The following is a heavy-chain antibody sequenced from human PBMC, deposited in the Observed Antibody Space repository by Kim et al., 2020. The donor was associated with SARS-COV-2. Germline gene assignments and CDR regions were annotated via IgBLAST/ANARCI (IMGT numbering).Heavy chain of an antibody. J-gene: IGHJ3*02. D-gene: IGHD3-22*01. V-gene: IGHV4-59*01. CDR3: ARDRRHYDSSGYNDAFDI. Sequence: SETLSLTCTVSGGSISSYYWSWIRQPPGKGLEWIGYIYYSGTTNYNPSLKSRVTISVDTSKNQFSLKLSSVTAADTAVYYCARDRRHYDSSGYNDAFDIWGQGTMVTGSS. CDR1: GGSISSYY. CDR2: IYYSGTT.